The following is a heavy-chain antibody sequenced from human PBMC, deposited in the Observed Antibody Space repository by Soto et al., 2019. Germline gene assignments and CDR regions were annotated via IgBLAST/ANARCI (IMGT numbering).Heavy chain of an antibody. Sequence: QVQLVESGGGVVQPGRSLRLSCAASGFTFSSYGMHWVRQAPGKGLEWVAVIWYDGSNKYYADSVTGRFTISRDNSKNRLYLQMNSLRAEDTAVYYCARDPGDYDDSSTGWWFGPWGQGTLVTVSS. CDR2: IWYDGSNK. CDR1: GFTFSSYG. V-gene: IGHV3-33*01. D-gene: IGHD3-22*01. CDR3: ARDPGDYDDSSTGWWFGP. J-gene: IGHJ5*02.